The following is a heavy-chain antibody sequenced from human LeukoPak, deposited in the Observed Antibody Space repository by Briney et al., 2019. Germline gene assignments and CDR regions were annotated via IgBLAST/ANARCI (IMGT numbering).Heavy chain of an antibody. V-gene: IGHV4-34*01. CDR3: ARRDKYQLLNFDY. D-gene: IGHD2-2*01. CDR2: INHSGST. CDR1: GGSFSGYY. Sequence: SETLSLTCAVYGGSFSGYYWSWIRQPPGKGLEWIGEINHSGSTNYNPSLKRRVTISVDTSKNQFSLKLSSVTAADTAVYYCARRDKYQLLNFDYWGQGTLVTVSS. J-gene: IGHJ4*02.